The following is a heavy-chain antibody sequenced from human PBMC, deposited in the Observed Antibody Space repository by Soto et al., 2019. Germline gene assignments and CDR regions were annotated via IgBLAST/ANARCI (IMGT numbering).Heavy chain of an antibody. CDR3: ARGGMIVANFDY. CDR2: IIPIFGTA. Sequence: QVQLVQSGAEVKKPGSSVKVSCKASGGTFSSSAISWVRQAPGQWLEWMVWIIPIFGTANYAQKFQGRVTITADESTSTAYMELRRLRAEDTAVYYCARGGMIVANFDYCGQGTLVTVSS. J-gene: IGHJ4*02. V-gene: IGHV1-69*01. D-gene: IGHD3-22*01. CDR1: GGTFSSSA.